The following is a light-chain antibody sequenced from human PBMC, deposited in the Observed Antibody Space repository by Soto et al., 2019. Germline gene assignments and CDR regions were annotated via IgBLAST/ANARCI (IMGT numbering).Light chain of an antibody. CDR3: CSYAGSYIFV. CDR2: DVT. J-gene: IGLJ1*01. V-gene: IGLV2-11*01. CDR1: SSDVGGYNY. Sequence: QSALTQPRSVSGSPGQSVTISCTGTSSDVGGYNYVSWYQQHPGKAPKLILYDVTKRPSGVPDRFSGSKSGNTASLTISGLQAEDEADYHCCSYAGSYIFVFRTGTKVTVL.